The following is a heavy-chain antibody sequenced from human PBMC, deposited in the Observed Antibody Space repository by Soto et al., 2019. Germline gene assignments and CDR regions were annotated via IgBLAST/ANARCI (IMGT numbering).Heavy chain of an antibody. V-gene: IGHV3-30*18. D-gene: IGHD2-15*01. CDR2: ISYDGSNK. CDR3: AKIGGGCSGGSCPLTYYYYGMDV. J-gene: IGHJ6*02. Sequence: GGSLRLSCAASGFTFSSYGMHWVRQAPGKGLEWVAVISYDGSNKYYADSVKGRFTISRDNSKDTLYLQMNSLRAEDTAVYYCAKIGGGCSGGSCPLTYYYYGMDVWGQGTTVTVSS. CDR1: GFTFSSYG.